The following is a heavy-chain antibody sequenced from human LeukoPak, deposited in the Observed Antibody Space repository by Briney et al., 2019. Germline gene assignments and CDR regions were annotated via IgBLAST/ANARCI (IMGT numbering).Heavy chain of an antibody. D-gene: IGHD3-3*01. J-gene: IGHJ4*02. CDR2: IYSGGRT. Sequence: GGSLRLPCAASGFTVSSNYMSWVRQAPGKGLEWVSVIYSGGRTYYADSVKGRFTISRDNSKNTVYLQMGSLRAEDMAVYYCARSSYYDFWSGFDYWGQGTLVTVSP. CDR3: ARSSYYDFWSGFDY. CDR1: GFTVSSNY. V-gene: IGHV3-53*05.